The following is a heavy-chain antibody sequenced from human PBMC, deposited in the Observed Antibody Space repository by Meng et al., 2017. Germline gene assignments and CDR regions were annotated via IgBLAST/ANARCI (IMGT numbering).Heavy chain of an antibody. CDR1: GYTFTSYA. Sequence: QVQLWWLGAEVKKLGDSVKVSFKASGYTFTSYAMHWVRQAPGQRLEWMGWINAGNGNTKYSQKFQGRVTITKDTSASTAYMELSSLRSEDTAVYYCARVLPATIFGVVIDSWFDPWGQGTLVTVSS. J-gene: IGHJ5*02. D-gene: IGHD3-3*01. CDR3: ARVLPATIFGVVIDSWFDP. CDR2: INAGNGNT. V-gene: IGHV1-3*01.